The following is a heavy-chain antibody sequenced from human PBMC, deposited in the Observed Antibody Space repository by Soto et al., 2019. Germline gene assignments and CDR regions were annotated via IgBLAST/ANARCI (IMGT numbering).Heavy chain of an antibody. CDR3: ARHEMYYDILTGYYGPGAFDI. J-gene: IGHJ3*02. D-gene: IGHD3-9*01. Sequence: QLQLQESGPGLVKPSETLSLTCTVSGGSISSSSYYWGWIRQPPGKGLEWIGSIYYSGSTYYNPSLKSRVTISVDTSKNQFSLKLSSVTAADTAVYYCARHEMYYDILTGYYGPGAFDIWGQGTMVTVSS. CDR1: GGSISSSSYY. V-gene: IGHV4-39*01. CDR2: IYYSGST.